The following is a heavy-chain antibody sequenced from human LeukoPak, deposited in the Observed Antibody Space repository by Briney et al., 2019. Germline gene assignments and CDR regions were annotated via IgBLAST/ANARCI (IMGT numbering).Heavy chain of an antibody. CDR2: IYYSGST. D-gene: IGHD3-3*01. Sequence: SETPSLTCTVSGGSISSYYWSWIRQPPGKGLEWIGYIYYSGSTNYNPSLKSRVTISVDTSKNQFSLKLSSVTAADTAVYYCARGVHGDYDFWSGYFTYYYYYYMDVWGKGTTVTVSS. V-gene: IGHV4-59*01. CDR3: ARGVHGDYDFWSGYFTYYYYYYMDV. J-gene: IGHJ6*03. CDR1: GGSISSYY.